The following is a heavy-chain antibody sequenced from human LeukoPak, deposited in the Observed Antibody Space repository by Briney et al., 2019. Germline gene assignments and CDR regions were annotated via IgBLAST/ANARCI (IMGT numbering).Heavy chain of an antibody. CDR1: GFTFSGYV. CDR3: ARGPQFSGPGWFDP. Sequence: SGGSLRLSCAASGFTFSGYVMTWVRQAPGKGLECVSSITFSSSHIYYADSVKGRFTISRDNTKDSLYLQMNSLRAEDTAIYYCARGPQFSGPGWFDPWGQGTLVTVSS. CDR2: ITFSSSHI. J-gene: IGHJ5*02. D-gene: IGHD3-10*01. V-gene: IGHV3-21*01.